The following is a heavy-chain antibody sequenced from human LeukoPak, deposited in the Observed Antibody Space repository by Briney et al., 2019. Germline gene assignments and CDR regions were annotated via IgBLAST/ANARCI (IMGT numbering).Heavy chain of an antibody. CDR2: FDPGDGEI. Sequence: ASVKVSCKVSGYTFTEIVMHWGRQPPGKGLEWMGGFDPGDGEIVYAQKFQGRVTMTEDTSTYTAYMELSSLRSEDTAVYFCAAGGDYTLLDYWGQGTLVTVSS. CDR3: AAGGDYTLLDY. V-gene: IGHV1-24*01. J-gene: IGHJ4*02. CDR1: GYTFTEIV. D-gene: IGHD2-21*01.